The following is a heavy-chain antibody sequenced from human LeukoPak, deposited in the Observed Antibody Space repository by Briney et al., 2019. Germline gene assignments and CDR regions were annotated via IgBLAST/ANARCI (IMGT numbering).Heavy chain of an antibody. CDR3: ARRPWNNWNCYDY. Sequence: GGSLRLSCAASGFTFSSYWMHWVRQAPGKGLVWVSRINTDGSSTTYADSMKGRFTISRDNAKNTLYLQMNSLRAEDTAVYYCARRPWNNWNCYDYWGQGTLVTVSS. CDR1: GFTFSSYW. D-gene: IGHD1-20*01. J-gene: IGHJ4*02. V-gene: IGHV3-74*01. CDR2: INTDGSST.